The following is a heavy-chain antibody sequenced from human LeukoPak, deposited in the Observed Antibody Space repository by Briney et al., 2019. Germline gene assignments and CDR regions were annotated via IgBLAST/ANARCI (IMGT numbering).Heavy chain of an antibody. CDR2: IGTSSTTI. CDR1: GFTFDDYT. D-gene: IGHD5-18*01. Sequence: GGSLRLSCAASGFTFDDYTMHWVRQPPGKGLEWVSNIGTSSTTIYYADSVKGRFTISRDNAKNSLYLQMNSLRAGDTAVYYCAGYSYGTGAFDIWGQGTMVTVSS. J-gene: IGHJ3*02. CDR3: AGYSYGTGAFDI. V-gene: IGHV3-48*01.